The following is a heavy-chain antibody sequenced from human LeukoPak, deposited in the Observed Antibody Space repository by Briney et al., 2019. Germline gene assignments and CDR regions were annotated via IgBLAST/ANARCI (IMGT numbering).Heavy chain of an antibody. CDR2: IKEDGSIE. J-gene: IGHJ5*02. D-gene: IGHD5-24*01. V-gene: IGHV3-7*01. Sequence: GGSLRLFCAASGFAFSKYWMSWVRQAPGKGLEWVANIKEDGSIEDYADSVKGRFTVSRDNAKNSLYLQMNSLRVEDTAVYSYVSQQLASPWGQGTLVTVSS. CDR1: GFAFSKYW. CDR3: VSQQLASP.